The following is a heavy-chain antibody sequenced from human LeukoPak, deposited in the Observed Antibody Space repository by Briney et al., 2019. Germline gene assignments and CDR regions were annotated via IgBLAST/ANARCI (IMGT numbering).Heavy chain of an antibody. CDR2: ISGNGGST. J-gene: IGHJ1*01. V-gene: IGHV3-23*01. CDR3: TKDVEHF. Sequence: GGSLRLSCAASGFTFSSYAMSWVRQAPGKGLEWVSGISGNGGSTYYAGSVKGRFTISRDNSKKTLYLQMNSLRAEDTAVYYCTKDVEHFWGQGTLVTVSS. D-gene: IGHD1/OR15-1a*01. CDR1: GFTFSSYA.